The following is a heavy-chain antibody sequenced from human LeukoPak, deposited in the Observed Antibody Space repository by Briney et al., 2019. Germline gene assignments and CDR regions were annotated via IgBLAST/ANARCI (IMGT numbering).Heavy chain of an antibody. CDR1: GFTFSSYS. V-gene: IGHV3-21*01. D-gene: IGHD2-15*01. CDR3: ARIGRYCSGGSCYSDDY. J-gene: IGHJ4*02. CDR2: ISSSSSYI. Sequence: GGSLRLSCAASGFTFSSYSMNWVRQAPGKGLEWVSSISSSSSYIYYADSVKGRFTISRDNAKNSLYLQMNSLRAEDTAVYYCARIGRYCSGGSCYSDDYWGQGTLVTVSS.